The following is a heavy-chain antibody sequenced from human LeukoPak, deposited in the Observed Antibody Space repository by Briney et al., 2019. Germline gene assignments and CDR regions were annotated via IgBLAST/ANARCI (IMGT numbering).Heavy chain of an antibody. CDR3: AKDHGSGYYYNPNFDY. Sequence: GGSLRLSCAASGFTFSSYGMHWVRQAPGKGLEWVAVISYDGSNKYYADSVKGRFTISRDNSKNTLYLQMNSLRAEDTAVYYCAKDHGSGYYYNPNFDYWGQGTLVTVSS. CDR1: GFTFSSYG. V-gene: IGHV3-30*18. CDR2: ISYDGSNK. D-gene: IGHD3-22*01. J-gene: IGHJ4*02.